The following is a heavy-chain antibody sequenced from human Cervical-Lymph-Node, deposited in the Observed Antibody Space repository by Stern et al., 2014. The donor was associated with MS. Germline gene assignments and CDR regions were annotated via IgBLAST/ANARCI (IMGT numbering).Heavy chain of an antibody. CDR3: ARHKPSPLSSPRPLDY. J-gene: IGHJ4*02. CDR2: IYYGGRT. CDR1: GGSITSSYH. V-gene: IGHV4-39*01. D-gene: IGHD6-6*01. Sequence: QLQLQESGPGLLKPSETLSLTCTVSGGSITSSYHWGWIRQPPGKGLEWIGTIYYGGRTYYNPSIKSRLSLSVDTSKSQFSLMLTSVTASDTAVYYCARHKPSPLSSPRPLDYWGQGTLVAVSS.